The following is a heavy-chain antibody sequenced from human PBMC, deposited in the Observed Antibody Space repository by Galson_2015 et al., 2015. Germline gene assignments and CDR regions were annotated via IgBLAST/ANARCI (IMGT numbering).Heavy chain of an antibody. D-gene: IGHD5-18*01. V-gene: IGHV1-3*01. CDR1: GYTFTSYG. Sequence: SVKVSCKASGYTFTSYGVHWVRQAPGQRPEWMGWINAGNGDTKNSQKFQDRVTVSRDTSASIVYLELSSLTSEDTATYYCARERSFGLFYYGMDVWGQGTTVTGTS. J-gene: IGHJ6*02. CDR3: ARERSFGLFYYGMDV. CDR2: INAGNGDT.